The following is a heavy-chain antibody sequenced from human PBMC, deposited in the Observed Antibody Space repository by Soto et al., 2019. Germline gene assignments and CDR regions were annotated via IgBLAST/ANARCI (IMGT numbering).Heavy chain of an antibody. J-gene: IGHJ5*02. CDR1: GASMNSYH. V-gene: IGHV4-4*07. Sequence: SETLSLTCTVSGASMNSYHWSWIRQPAGKGLEWIGHIHSSGSTDYNPSLKSRVTMSVDTSKNQFSLRLMSLTAADTAVYYCARDKGVAAAGITWFDPWGQGSLVTVSS. CDR2: IHSSGST. D-gene: IGHD6-13*01. CDR3: ARDKGVAAAGITWFDP.